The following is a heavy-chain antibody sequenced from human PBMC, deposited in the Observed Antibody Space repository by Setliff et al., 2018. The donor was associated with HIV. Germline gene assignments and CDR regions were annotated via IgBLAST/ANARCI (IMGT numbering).Heavy chain of an antibody. CDR2: INPSGGST. D-gene: IGHD3-3*01. CDR1: GYTFTNYY. CDR3: ARGSSALIMREFYDFWSATRDAWDY. Sequence: ASVKVSCKASGYTFTNYYMHWVRQAPGQGLEWMGIINPSGGSTSYQQIFQGRVTMTRDTSTSTVYMELSSLRSEGTAVYYCARGSSALIMREFYDFWSATRDAWDYWGQGTRVTVSS. J-gene: IGHJ4*02. V-gene: IGHV1-46*01.